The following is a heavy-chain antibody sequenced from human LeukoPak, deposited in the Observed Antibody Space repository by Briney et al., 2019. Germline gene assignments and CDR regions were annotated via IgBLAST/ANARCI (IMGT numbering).Heavy chain of an antibody. D-gene: IGHD6-6*01. CDR1: GGTFSSYA. J-gene: IGHJ4*02. Sequence: ASVKVSCKASGGTFSSYAISWVRQAPGQGLEWMGGIIPIFGTANYAQKFQGRVTITADESTSTAYMELSSLRSEDTAVYYCARAWGGFEYSTPWGQGTLVTVSS. V-gene: IGHV1-69*01. CDR3: ARAWGGFEYSTP. CDR2: IIPIFGTA.